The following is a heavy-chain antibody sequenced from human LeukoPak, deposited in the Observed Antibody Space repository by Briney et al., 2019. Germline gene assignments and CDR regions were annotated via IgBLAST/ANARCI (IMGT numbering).Heavy chain of an antibody. D-gene: IGHD6-13*01. CDR3: ARWEGQDISHHIAAAGSIVAFDI. CDR2: IYHSGST. J-gene: IGHJ3*02. Sequence: SETLSLTCAVSGGSISSSNWWSWVRQPPGKGLEWIGEIYHSGSTNYNPSLKSRVTISVDKSKNQFSLKLSSVTAADTAVYYCARWEGQDISHHIAAAGSIVAFDIWGQGTMVTVSS. V-gene: IGHV4-4*02. CDR1: GGSISSSNW.